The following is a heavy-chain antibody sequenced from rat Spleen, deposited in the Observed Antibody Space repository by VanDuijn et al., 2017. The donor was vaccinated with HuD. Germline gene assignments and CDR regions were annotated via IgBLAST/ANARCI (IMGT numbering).Heavy chain of an antibody. CDR2: ITNTGGST. CDR3: AKDGPFYSSTGPHYGYFDF. CDR1: GFTFSNYY. Sequence: EVQLVESGGGLVQPGRSMKLSCAASGFTFSNYYMAWVRQAPGKGLEWVASITNTGGSTYYPDSVKGRFTISRDNAKSTLYLQMDSLRFEDTATNYWAKDGPFYSSTGPHYGYFDFGGPGTMSTGSS. D-gene: IGHD1-1*01. V-gene: IGHV5-25*01. J-gene: IGHJ1*01.